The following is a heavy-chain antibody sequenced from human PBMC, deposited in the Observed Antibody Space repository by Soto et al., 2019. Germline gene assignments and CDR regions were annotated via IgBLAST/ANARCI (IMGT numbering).Heavy chain of an antibody. J-gene: IGHJ4*02. CDR2: ISAYNGNT. CDR1: GYTFTSYG. CDR3: ARAQEHVLRYFDWPSYFDY. Sequence: QVQLVQSGAEVKKPGASVKVSCKASGYTFTSYGISWVRQAPGQGLEWMGWISAYNGNTNYAQKLQGRVTMTTDASTSTDYMELRSLRSDDTSVYYCARAQEHVLRYFDWPSYFDYWGQGTLVTVSS. V-gene: IGHV1-18*04. D-gene: IGHD3-9*01.